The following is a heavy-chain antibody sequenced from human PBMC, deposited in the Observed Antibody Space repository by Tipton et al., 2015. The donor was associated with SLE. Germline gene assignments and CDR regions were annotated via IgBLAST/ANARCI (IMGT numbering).Heavy chain of an antibody. CDR1: GFSFSSYW. CDR2: VSGSGDST. D-gene: IGHD2-2*01. Sequence: SLRLSCAASGFSFSSYWMSWVRQVPGKGLEWVSVVSGSGDSTYYAGSLKGRFIISRDNSKNTLSLQMKSLRAEDTAVYFCSRSVVPAGDYYYYAMDVWGQGTTVTVSS. CDR3: SRSVVPAGDYYYYAMDV. V-gene: IGHV3-23*01. J-gene: IGHJ6*02.